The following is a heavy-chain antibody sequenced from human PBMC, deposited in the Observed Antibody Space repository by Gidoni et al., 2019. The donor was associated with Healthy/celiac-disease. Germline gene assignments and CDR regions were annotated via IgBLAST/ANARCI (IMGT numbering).Heavy chain of an antibody. CDR2: ISSSSSYI. D-gene: IGHD6-19*01. V-gene: IGHV3-21*01. CDR1: GFTFSSYS. Sequence: EVQLVESGGGLVMPGGSLRLSCAPSGFTFSSYSMNWVRQSPGKGLWWVSSISSSSSYIYHAASVKGRFTISRDNAKNSLYLQMNSLRAEDTAVYYCARDHSSYSSGKGDYFDYWGQGTLVTVSS. CDR3: ARDHSSYSSGKGDYFDY. J-gene: IGHJ4*02.